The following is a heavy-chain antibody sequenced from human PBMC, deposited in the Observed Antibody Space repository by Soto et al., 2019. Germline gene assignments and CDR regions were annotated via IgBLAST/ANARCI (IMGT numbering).Heavy chain of an antibody. V-gene: IGHV1-69*01. CDR3: ATRGGHRPGYQYGMDV. D-gene: IGHD2-15*01. CDR2: IIPAFETP. Sequence: QVQLVQSGAELKNPGSSVKVSCKASGGTFSSHAVSWVRQAPGQGLEWMGGIIPAFETPTYAQKFQGRLMITSDESTSTAYMELSSLRSDDTAVYYWATRGGHRPGYQYGMDVWGQGTTVTVSS. J-gene: IGHJ6*02. CDR1: GGTFSSHA.